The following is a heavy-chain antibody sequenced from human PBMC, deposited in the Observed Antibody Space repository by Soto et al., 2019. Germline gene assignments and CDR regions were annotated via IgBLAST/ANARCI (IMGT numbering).Heavy chain of an antibody. CDR2: INDSGNI. V-gene: IGHV4-34*01. Sequence: QVQLQQWGAGLLKPSETLSLTCAVYGGSFSGYQWSWIRQTPGKGLEWIGEINDSGNINYNPSLKTGGSIFPVTAQKGITIEPSALTAADPPVYYYARVLLLWFWALSGRGGYSYYMDVWGKGTPVIGPS. CDR3: ARVLLLWFWALSGRGGYSYYMDV. J-gene: IGHJ6*03. CDR1: GGSFSGYQ. D-gene: IGHD3-10*01.